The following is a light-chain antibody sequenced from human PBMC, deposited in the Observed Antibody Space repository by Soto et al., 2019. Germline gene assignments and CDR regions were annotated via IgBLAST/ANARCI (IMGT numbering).Light chain of an antibody. Sequence: QSVLTQAPSASGAPGRRVTISCCGSSSNIGSRTVNWYQQLPGTAPKLLISNNNQRPSGVPDRFSGSKSGTSASLAISGLQSENVADYYCAAWDDRPNASVFAIGP. V-gene: IGLV1-44*01. CDR1: SSNIGSRT. J-gene: IGLJ1*01. CDR3: AAWDDRPNASV. CDR2: NNN.